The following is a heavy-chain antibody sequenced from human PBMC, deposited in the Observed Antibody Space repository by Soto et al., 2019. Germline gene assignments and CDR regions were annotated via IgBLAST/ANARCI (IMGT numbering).Heavy chain of an antibody. CDR3: TRGQGNH. CDR1: GYTFTSYD. CDR2: MNPFSGNA. Sequence: QVQLVQSGAEVKKPGASVRVSCKASGYTFTSYDIYWVRQATGQGLEWMGWMNPFSGNAVYTQKFQDRVTITRDTSITTAYMEMSGLRSEDTAVYYCTRGQGNHWGQGSLVTVSS. V-gene: IGHV1-8*01. J-gene: IGHJ4*02.